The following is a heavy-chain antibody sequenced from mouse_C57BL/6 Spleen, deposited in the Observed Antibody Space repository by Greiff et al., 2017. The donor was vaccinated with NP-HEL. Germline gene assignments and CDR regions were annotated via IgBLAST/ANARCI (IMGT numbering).Heavy chain of an antibody. CDR3: ARSELGIGYFDV. CDR2: IDPSDSYT. D-gene: IGHD4-1*01. CDR1: GYTFTSYW. J-gene: IGHJ1*03. V-gene: IGHV1-69*01. Sequence: QVQLQQPGAELVMPGASVKLSCKASGYTFTSYWMHWVKQRPGQGLEWIGEIDPSDSYTNYNQKFKGKSTLTVDKSSSTAYMQLSSLTSEDSAVYYCARSELGIGYFDVWGTGTTVTVSS.